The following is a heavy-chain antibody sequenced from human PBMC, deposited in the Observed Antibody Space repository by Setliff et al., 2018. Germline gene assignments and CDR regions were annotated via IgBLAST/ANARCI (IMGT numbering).Heavy chain of an antibody. Sequence: SVKVSCKASGDPFNAYGVSWVRQAPGQGLEWMGAIIPVLGMTDYAQKFQGRLTITADESTSTAYMELSSLRSEDTAVYYCAREFPQVDTAMDKGDDAFDIWGQGTMVTVSS. CDR2: IIPVLGMT. CDR3: AREFPQVDTAMDKGDDAFDI. J-gene: IGHJ3*02. D-gene: IGHD5-18*01. V-gene: IGHV1-69*10. CDR1: GDPFNAYG.